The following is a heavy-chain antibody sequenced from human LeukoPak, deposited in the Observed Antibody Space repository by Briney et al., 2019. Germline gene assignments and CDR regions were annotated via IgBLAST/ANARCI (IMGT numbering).Heavy chain of an antibody. CDR2: ISYDGSNK. CDR3: ARESMITFGGAIVGPFDY. V-gene: IGHV3-30*04. CDR1: GFTFSSYA. J-gene: IGHJ4*02. D-gene: IGHD3-16*02. Sequence: GGSLRLSCAASGFTFSSYAMHWVRQAPGKGLEWVAVISYDGSNKYYADSVKGRFTISRDNSKNTLYLQMNSLRAEDTAVYYCARESMITFGGAIVGPFDYWGQGTLVTVSS.